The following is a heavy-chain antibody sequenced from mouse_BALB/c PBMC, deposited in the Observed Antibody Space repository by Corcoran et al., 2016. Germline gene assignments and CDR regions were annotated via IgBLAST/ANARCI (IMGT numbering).Heavy chain of an antibody. CDR1: GFNIKDTY. CDR3: ASGYEYFDV. J-gene: IGHJ1*01. CDR2: IDPANGNT. V-gene: IGHV14-3*02. D-gene: IGHD2-2*01. Sequence: EVQLQQSGAELVKPGASVKLSCTASGFNIKDTYMHWVKQRPEQGLEWIGRIDPANGNTKYDPKFQGKATITADTSSNTAYLQLSSLTSEDTAVYYWASGYEYFDVWGAGTTVTVSS.